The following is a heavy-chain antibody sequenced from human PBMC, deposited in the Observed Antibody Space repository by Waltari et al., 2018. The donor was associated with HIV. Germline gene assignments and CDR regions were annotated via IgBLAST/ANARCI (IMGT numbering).Heavy chain of an antibody. CDR2: ISWNSDII. CDR1: GLPSDHLA. CDR3: AKDAASIHYYGMDV. Sequence: EVQLVESGGGLAQHVRSLGCSSTASGLPSDHLALYWIRQAPGKGLEWVSGISWNSDIIGYADSVKGRFTISRDNAKNSLYLQMNSLGAEDTALYYCAKDAASIHYYGMDVWGQGTTVTVS. D-gene: IGHD2-2*01. J-gene: IGHJ6*02. V-gene: IGHV3-9*02.